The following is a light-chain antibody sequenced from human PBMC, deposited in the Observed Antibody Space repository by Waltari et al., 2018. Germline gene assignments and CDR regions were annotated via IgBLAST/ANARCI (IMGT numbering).Light chain of an antibody. CDR2: SNN. CDR1: SANIASNT. CDR3: ATWDDSLNGRV. V-gene: IGLV1-44*01. Sequence: QSVLTQPPSASEAPGHSVTISCSGSSANIASNTVDWHQHLPGTAPRVLIHSNNQRTSGVPDRFSATKSGTSAYLAISGRQSDDEADYYCATWDDSLNGRVFGGGTKVPVL. J-gene: IGLJ3*02.